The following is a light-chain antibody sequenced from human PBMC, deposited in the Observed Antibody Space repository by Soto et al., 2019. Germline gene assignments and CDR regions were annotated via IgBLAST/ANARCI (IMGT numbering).Light chain of an antibody. CDR1: RSVSSN. Sequence: EIVMTQSPATLSVSPGERATLSCRASRSVSSNLAWYQQKPGQAPRLLIYGASTRATGIPARFSGSGSGTDFTLTISSLQSEDFAVYYCQQYNNWPPTFGQGTKVEIK. J-gene: IGKJ1*01. V-gene: IGKV3-15*01. CDR3: QQYNNWPPT. CDR2: GAS.